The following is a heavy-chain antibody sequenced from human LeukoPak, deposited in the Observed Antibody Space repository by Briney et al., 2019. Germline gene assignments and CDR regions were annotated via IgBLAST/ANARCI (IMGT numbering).Heavy chain of an antibody. CDR2: IKQDGNEK. CDR1: GFTFRTYW. V-gene: IGHV3-7*01. D-gene: IGHD6-19*01. J-gene: IGHJ6*03. Sequence: GGSLRLSCAASGFTFRTYWMSWVRQAPGKGLEWVANIKQDGNEKYYVDSVKGRFTISRDNAKNSLDLQMNSLRAEDTAVYYCARGDSSGPDYYYYMDVWGKGTTVTISS. CDR3: ARGDSSGPDYYYYMDV.